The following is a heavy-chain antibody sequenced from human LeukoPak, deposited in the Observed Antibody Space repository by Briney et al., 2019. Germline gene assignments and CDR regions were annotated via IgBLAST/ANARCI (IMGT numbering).Heavy chain of an antibody. Sequence: ASVKVSCKASGYTFTGYYMHWVRQAPGQGLEWMGWINPNSGGTNYAQKFQGRVTMTRDTSISTAYMELSRLRSDDTAVYYCARDLIPFMVRGVIWFDPWGQGTLVTVSS. CDR1: GYTFTGYY. CDR2: INPNSGGT. CDR3: ARDLIPFMVRGVIWFDP. J-gene: IGHJ5*02. D-gene: IGHD3-10*01. V-gene: IGHV1-2*02.